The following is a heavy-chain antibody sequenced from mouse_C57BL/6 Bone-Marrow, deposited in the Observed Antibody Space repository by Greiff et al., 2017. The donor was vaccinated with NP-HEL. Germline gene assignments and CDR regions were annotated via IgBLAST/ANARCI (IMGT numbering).Heavy chain of an antibody. CDR1: GYSFTGYY. J-gene: IGHJ4*01. CDR2: INPSTGGT. CDR3: AREEDY. V-gene: IGHV1-42*01. Sequence: EVKLLESGPELVKPGASVKISCKASGYSFTGYYMNWVKQSPEKSLEWIGEINPSTGGTTYNQKFKAKATLTVDKSSSTAYMQLKSLTSEDSAVYYCAREEDYWGQGTSVTVSS.